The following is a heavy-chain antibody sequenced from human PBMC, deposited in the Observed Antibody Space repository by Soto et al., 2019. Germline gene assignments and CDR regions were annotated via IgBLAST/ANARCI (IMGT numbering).Heavy chain of an antibody. V-gene: IGHV1-69*13. CDR2: ITPIYPTT. Sequence: GASVKVSCKASGGTFYTYTFSWVRQAPGQGLEWMGSITPIYPTTNYAEKVQGRLTVTADGSTNTAYMELNSLTSEDTAVYYCARIPRYSFPTSDDLDSWGQGTLVTVSS. D-gene: IGHD5-18*01. J-gene: IGHJ4*02. CDR3: ARIPRYSFPTSDDLDS. CDR1: GGTFYTYT.